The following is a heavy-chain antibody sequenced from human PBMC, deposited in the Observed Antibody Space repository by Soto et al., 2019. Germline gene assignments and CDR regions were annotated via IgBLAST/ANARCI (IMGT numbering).Heavy chain of an antibody. J-gene: IGHJ4*02. CDR3: ARDLTGIAVARFDY. CDR1: GYTFTSYA. Sequence: GASVKVSCKASGYTFTSYAMHWVRQAPGQRLEWMGWINAGNGNTKYSQKFQGRVTITRDTSASTAYMELSSLRSEDTAVYYCARDLTGIAVARFDYWGQGTLVTVSS. D-gene: IGHD6-19*01. V-gene: IGHV1-3*01. CDR2: INAGNGNT.